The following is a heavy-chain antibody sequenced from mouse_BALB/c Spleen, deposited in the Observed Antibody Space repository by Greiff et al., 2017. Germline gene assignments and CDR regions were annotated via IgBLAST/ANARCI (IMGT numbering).Heavy chain of an antibody. J-gene: IGHJ2*01. CDR2: IYPGNVNT. V-gene: IGHV1S56*01. Sequence: VQLVESGPELVKPGASVRISCKASGYTFTSYYIHWVKQRPGQGLEWIGWIYPGNVNTKYNEKFKGKATLTADKSSSTAYMQLSSLTSEDSAVYFCARSGKYGNYFDYWGQGTTLTVSS. CDR1: GYTFTSYY. D-gene: IGHD2-10*02. CDR3: ARSGKYGNYFDY.